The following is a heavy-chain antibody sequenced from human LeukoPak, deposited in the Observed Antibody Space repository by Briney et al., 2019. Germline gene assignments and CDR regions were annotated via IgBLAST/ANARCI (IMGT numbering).Heavy chain of an antibody. CDR3: AKDKSRGCSGGSCQIYYYGMDV. CDR1: GFTFSSYW. J-gene: IGHJ6*02. V-gene: IGHV3-74*03. Sequence: GGSLRLSCAASGFTFSSYWMHWVRQAPGKGLVWVSRISTDGTYTEYADSVKGRFTISRDNAKDTLYLQVNSLRAEDTALYYCAKDKSRGCSGGSCQIYYYGMDVWGQGTTVTVSS. CDR2: ISTDGTYT. D-gene: IGHD2-15*01.